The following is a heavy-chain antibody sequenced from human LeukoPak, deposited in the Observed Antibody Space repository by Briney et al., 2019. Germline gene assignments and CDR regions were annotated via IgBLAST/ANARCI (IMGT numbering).Heavy chain of an antibody. CDR1: GGCITSYY. Sequence: SETLSLTCNVSGGCITSYYWNWIRQPPGKGLEWIGYIYYTGSTNSNPSLRSRVTMSLDTSKNQFSLKLSSVTATGTARYYCAGSYFYDGNRYFDYWGQGALVTVSS. J-gene: IGHJ4*02. D-gene: IGHD3-22*01. CDR3: AGSYFYDGNRYFDY. CDR2: IYYTGST. V-gene: IGHV4-59*08.